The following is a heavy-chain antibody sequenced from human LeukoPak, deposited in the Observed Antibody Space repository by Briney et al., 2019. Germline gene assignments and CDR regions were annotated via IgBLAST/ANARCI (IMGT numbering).Heavy chain of an antibody. CDR3: ARGPAENSEYYDFWSGYQGNSREFDY. J-gene: IGHJ4*02. CDR1: GYTFTSYY. V-gene: IGHV1-46*01. CDR2: INPSGGST. D-gene: IGHD3-3*01. Sequence: GASVKVSCKASGYTFTSYYMHWVRQAPGQGLEWMGIINPSGGSTSYAQKFQGRVTMTRDMSTSTVYMELSSLRSEDTAVYYCARGPAENSEYYDFWSGYQGNSREFDYWGQGTLVTVSS.